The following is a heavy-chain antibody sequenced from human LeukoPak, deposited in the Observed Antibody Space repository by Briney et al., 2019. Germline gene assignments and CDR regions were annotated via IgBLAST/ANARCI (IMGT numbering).Heavy chain of an antibody. CDR1: GGAISRSHYY. Sequence: SETLSLTCTVSGGAISRSHYYWGWTRQSPGKGLEWIGSIYYSGSTYYDPSLKSRVTISVDTSKNQFSLKLSSVTAADTAVYYCAILPATDTYYYDRSGYYRPGVHWGQGTLVTVSS. D-gene: IGHD3-22*01. CDR3: AILPATDTYYYDRSGYYRPGVH. CDR2: IYYSGST. J-gene: IGHJ4*02. V-gene: IGHV4-39*07.